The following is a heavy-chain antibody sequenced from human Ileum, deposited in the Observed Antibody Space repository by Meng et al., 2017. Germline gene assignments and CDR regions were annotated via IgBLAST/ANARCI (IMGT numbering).Heavy chain of an antibody. D-gene: IGHD3-22*01. J-gene: IGHJ4*02. CDR3: ARGLEYYDSRGHLGRYFDS. V-gene: IGHV3-66*01. Sequence: EVHLVESGGNLVQPGGSLRLSCAASGFTVSYNYMNWVRQAPGEGLAWVSVISSGGSASYADSVKGRFTISRDISKNTLYLQMNSLRAEDTAVYYCARGLEYYDSRGHLGRYFDSWGQGTLVTVSS. CDR2: ISSGGSA. CDR1: GFTVSYNY.